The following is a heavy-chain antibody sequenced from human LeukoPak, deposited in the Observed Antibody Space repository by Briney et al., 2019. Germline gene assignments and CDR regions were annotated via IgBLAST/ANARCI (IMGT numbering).Heavy chain of an antibody. CDR3: ARAATSLRFDYFDY. Sequence: GSLRLSLAASGFTFSSFAMEWVRQAPGKGLEWVAVISYDGSNKYYADSVKGRFTISRDNSKNTLYLQMNSLRAEDTAVYYCARAATSLRFDYFDYWGQGTLVTVSS. D-gene: IGHD3-16*01. CDR2: ISYDGSNK. J-gene: IGHJ4*02. CDR1: GFTFSSFA. V-gene: IGHV3-30-3*01.